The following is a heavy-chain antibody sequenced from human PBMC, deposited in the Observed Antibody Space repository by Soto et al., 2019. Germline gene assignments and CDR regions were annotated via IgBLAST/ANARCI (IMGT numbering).Heavy chain of an antibody. CDR1: GFTFSSYG. V-gene: IGHV3-30*18. Sequence: GGSLRLSCAASGFTFSSYGMHWVRQAPGKGLEWVAVISYDGSNKYYADSVKGRFTISRDSSKNTLYLQMNSLRAEDTAVYYCAKSYYDILTGLVYYYGMDVWGQGTTVTVSS. J-gene: IGHJ6*02. CDR3: AKSYYDILTGLVYYYGMDV. CDR2: ISYDGSNK. D-gene: IGHD3-9*01.